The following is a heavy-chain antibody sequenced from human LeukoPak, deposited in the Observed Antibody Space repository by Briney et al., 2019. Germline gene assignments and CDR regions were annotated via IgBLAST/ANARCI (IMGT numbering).Heavy chain of an antibody. D-gene: IGHD3-10*01. V-gene: IGHV3-74*01. Sequence: GGSLRLSCAASGFTFSSYWMLWVRQAPGKGLVWVSRINSDGSSTSYADSVKGRFTISRDNAKNTLYLQMNSLRAEDTAVYYCACTMVRGVIKYYWGQGTLVTVSS. J-gene: IGHJ4*02. CDR2: INSDGSST. CDR3: ACTMVRGVIKYY. CDR1: GFTFSSYW.